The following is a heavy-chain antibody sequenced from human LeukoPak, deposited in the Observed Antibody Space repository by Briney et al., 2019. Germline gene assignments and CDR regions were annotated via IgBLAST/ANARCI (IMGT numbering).Heavy chain of an antibody. CDR1: GFTFSSYS. Sequence: GGSLRLSCAASGFTFSSYSMNWVRQAPGKGLEWVSSISSSSSYIYYADSVKGRFTISRDNAKNSLYLQMNSLRAEDTAVYYCAKVMTAKGAFDIWGQGTMVTVSS. CDR2: ISSSSSYI. CDR3: AKVMTAKGAFDI. V-gene: IGHV3-21*01. J-gene: IGHJ3*02. D-gene: IGHD3-16*01.